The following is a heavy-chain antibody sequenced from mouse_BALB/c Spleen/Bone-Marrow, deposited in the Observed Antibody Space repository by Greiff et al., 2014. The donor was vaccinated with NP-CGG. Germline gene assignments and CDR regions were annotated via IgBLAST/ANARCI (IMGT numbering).Heavy chain of an antibody. J-gene: IGHJ2*01. CDR3: AREVDGWYYFDY. V-gene: IGHV5-6-5*01. Sequence: EVMLVESGGGLVKPGGSLKLSCAASGFTFSSYAMSWVRQTPEKRLEWVASISSGGSTHYPDSVKGRFTISRDNARNILYLQMSSLRSEDTAMYYCAREVDGWYYFDYWGQGTTLTVSS. CDR1: GFTFSSYA. D-gene: IGHD2-3*01. CDR2: ISSGGST.